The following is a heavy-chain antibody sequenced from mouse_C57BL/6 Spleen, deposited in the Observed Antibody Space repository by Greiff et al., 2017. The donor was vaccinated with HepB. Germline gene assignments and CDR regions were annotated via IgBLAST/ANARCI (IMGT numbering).Heavy chain of an antibody. Sequence: EVKLMESGGGLVKPGGSLKLSCAASGFTFSSYAMSWVRQTPEKRLEWVATISDGGSYTYYPDNVKGRFTISRDNAKNNLYLQMSHLKSEDTAMYDCARSTPPFDYWGQGTTLTVSS. CDR1: GFTFSSYA. CDR2: ISDGGSYT. J-gene: IGHJ2*01. V-gene: IGHV5-4*03. CDR3: ARSTPPFDY. D-gene: IGHD2-1*01.